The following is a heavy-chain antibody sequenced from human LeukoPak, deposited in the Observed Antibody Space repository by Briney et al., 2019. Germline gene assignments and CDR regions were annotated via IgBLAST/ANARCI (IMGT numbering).Heavy chain of an antibody. J-gene: IGHJ4*02. CDR2: ISSSSSYI. Sequence: KPGGSLRLSCAASGFTFSSYSMNWVRQAPGKGLEWVSSISSSSSYIYYADSVKGRFTISRDNAKNSLYLQMNSLRAEDTAVYYCATDGYIAVAGRGGDYWGQGTLVTVSS. CDR3: ATDGYIAVAGRGGDY. V-gene: IGHV3-21*01. CDR1: GFTFSSYS. D-gene: IGHD6-19*01.